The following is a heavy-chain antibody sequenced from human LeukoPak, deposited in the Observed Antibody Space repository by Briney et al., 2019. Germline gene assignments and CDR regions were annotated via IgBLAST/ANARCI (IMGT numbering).Heavy chain of an antibody. V-gene: IGHV4-39*01. CDR3: VRHVTGSSHDD. CDR1: GASISSSIHY. J-gene: IGHJ4*02. D-gene: IGHD1-26*01. Sequence: PSETLSLTCTVSGASISSSIHYWCWFRPPPGKGLEWIGTLSSSGSTYYNPSLKSRVTISVDTSKNQFSLRQSSVTAADTAVYYCVRHVTGSSHDDWGQGTLVTVSS. CDR2: LSSSGST.